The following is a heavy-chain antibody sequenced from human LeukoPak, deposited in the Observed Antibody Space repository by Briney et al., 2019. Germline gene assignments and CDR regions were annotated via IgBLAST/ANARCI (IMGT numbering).Heavy chain of an antibody. V-gene: IGHV4-38-2*02. CDR2: IYHSGST. Sequence: GSLRLSCAASGFTFSSYSMNWVRQAPGKGLEWIGTIYHSGSTYYNPSLKSRVTISVDTSKNQFSLKLSSVTAADTAVYYCARERGDNWNVGPWGQGTLVTVSS. CDR1: GFTFSSYS. D-gene: IGHD1-20*01. J-gene: IGHJ5*02. CDR3: ARERGDNWNVGP.